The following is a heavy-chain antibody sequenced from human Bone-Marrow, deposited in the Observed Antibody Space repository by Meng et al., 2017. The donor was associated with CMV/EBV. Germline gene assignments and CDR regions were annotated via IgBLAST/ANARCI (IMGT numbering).Heavy chain of an antibody. CDR3: AKGSHSSGWPRDWFDP. CDR2: IRYDGGNK. V-gene: IGHV3-33*06. Sequence: GRSLRLSCAASGFTFSSYDMHWVRQAPGKGLEWVAVIRYDGGNKYYEDSVKGRFTISRDNSKNTLYLQMNSLRAEDTAVYYCAKGSHSSGWPRDWFDPWGQGTLVTVYS. CDR1: GFTFSSYD. D-gene: IGHD6-19*01. J-gene: IGHJ5*02.